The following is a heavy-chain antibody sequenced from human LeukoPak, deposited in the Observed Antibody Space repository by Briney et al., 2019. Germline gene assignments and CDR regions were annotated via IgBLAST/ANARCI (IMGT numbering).Heavy chain of an antibody. Sequence: PSETLSLTCTVSGGSISSHYWSWIRQPPGKGLEWIGYIYYSGSTNYNPSLKSRVTISVDTSKSQFSLKLSSVTAADTAVYYCAREVAGELDYWGQGTLVTVSS. CDR1: GGSISSHY. V-gene: IGHV4-59*11. D-gene: IGHD6-19*01. CDR2: IYYSGST. J-gene: IGHJ4*02. CDR3: AREVAGELDY.